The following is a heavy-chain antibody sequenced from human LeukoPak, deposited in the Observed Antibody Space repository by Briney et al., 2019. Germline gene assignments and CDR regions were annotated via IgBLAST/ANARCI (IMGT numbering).Heavy chain of an antibody. CDR3: ARGNYYDSSGYFYYYYYMDV. Sequence: KASETLSLTCAVYGGSFSGYYWSWIRQPPGKGLEWIGEINHSGSTNYNPSLKSRVTISVDTSKNQFSLKLSSVTAADTAVYYCARGNYYDSSGYFYYYYYMDVWGKGTTVTVSS. J-gene: IGHJ6*03. CDR1: GGSFSGYY. D-gene: IGHD3-22*01. V-gene: IGHV4-34*01. CDR2: INHSGST.